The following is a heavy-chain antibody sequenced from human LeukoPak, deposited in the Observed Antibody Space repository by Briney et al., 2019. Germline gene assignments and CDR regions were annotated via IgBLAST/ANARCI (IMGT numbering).Heavy chain of an antibody. J-gene: IGHJ5*02. CDR2: INHSGST. CDR3: ARGLDYYGSGSYYKGGARWFDP. V-gene: IGHV4-34*01. D-gene: IGHD3-10*01. Sequence: SETLSLTCAVYGGSFSGYYWSWIRQPPGKGLEWIWEINHSGSTNYNPSLKSRVTISVDTSKNQFSLKLSSVTAADTAVYYCARGLDYYGSGSYYKGGARWFDPWGQGTLVTVSS. CDR1: GGSFSGYY.